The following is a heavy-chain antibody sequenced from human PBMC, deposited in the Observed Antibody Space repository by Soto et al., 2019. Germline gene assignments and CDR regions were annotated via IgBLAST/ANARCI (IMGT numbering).Heavy chain of an antibody. J-gene: IGHJ4*02. CDR2: IYYSGST. Sequence: SETLSLTCTVSGGSISSSSYYWGWIRQPPGKGLEWIGSIYYSGSTYYNPSLKSRVTISVDTSKNQFSLKLSSVTAADTAVYYCARQSREYQLGLWARLDYWGQGTLVTVSS. CDR1: GGSISSSSYY. CDR3: ARQSREYQLGLWARLDY. V-gene: IGHV4-39*01. D-gene: IGHD2-2*01.